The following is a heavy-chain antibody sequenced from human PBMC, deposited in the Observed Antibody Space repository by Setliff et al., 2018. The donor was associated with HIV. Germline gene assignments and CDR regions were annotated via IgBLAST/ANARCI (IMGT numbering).Heavy chain of an antibody. CDR1: GYTFTDFY. Sequence: EASVKVSCKASGYTFTDFYIHWVRQAPGQGLEWIGRINPKSGVADYLRKFQGRVTMTTDTSTNTAHMELIRPRFDDTAVYYCARAHFLVAITRNWFYPWGQGTLVTVSS. D-gene: IGHD5-12*01. CDR3: ARAHFLVAITRNWFYP. J-gene: IGHJ5*02. CDR2: INPKSGVA. V-gene: IGHV1-2*06.